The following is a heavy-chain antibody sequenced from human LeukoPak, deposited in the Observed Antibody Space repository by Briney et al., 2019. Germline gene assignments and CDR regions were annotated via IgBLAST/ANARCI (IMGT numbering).Heavy chain of an antibody. CDR3: AREGVAVAANIGELDY. CDR2: ISSNGGST. Sequence: PGGSLRLSCAASGFTFSSYAMHWVRQAPGKGLEYVSAISSNGGSTHYANSVKGRFTISRDNSKNTLYLQMGSLRAEDMAVYYCAREGVAVAANIGELDYWGQGTLVTVSS. J-gene: IGHJ4*02. V-gene: IGHV3-64*01. CDR1: GFTFSSYA. D-gene: IGHD6-19*01.